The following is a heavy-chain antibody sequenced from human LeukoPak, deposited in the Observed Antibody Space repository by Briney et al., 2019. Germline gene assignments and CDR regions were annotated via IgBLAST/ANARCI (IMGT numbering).Heavy chain of an antibody. CDR2: IIPILGIA. D-gene: IGHD5-12*01. CDR3: ARNEGRAVALGMDV. J-gene: IGHJ6*02. V-gene: IGHV1-69*04. CDR1: GGTFSSYA. Sequence: SVKVSCKASGGTFSSYAISWVRQAPGQGLEWMGRIIPILGIANYAQKFQGRVTITADKSTSTAYMELSSLRSEDTAVYYCARNEGRAVALGMDVWGQGATVTVSS.